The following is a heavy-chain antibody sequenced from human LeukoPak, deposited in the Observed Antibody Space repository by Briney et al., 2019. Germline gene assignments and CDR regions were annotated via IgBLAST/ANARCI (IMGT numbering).Heavy chain of an antibody. CDR1: GFTFSSYS. Sequence: GGSLRLSCAASGFTFSSYSMNWVRQAPGKGLEWVSSISSSSYIYYADSVKGRFTISRDNSKNTLYLQMNSLRAEDTAVYYCAKDRYYYGSGSYADNWFDPWGQGTLVTVSS. V-gene: IGHV3-21*01. D-gene: IGHD3-10*01. J-gene: IGHJ5*02. CDR3: AKDRYYYGSGSYADNWFDP. CDR2: ISSSSYI.